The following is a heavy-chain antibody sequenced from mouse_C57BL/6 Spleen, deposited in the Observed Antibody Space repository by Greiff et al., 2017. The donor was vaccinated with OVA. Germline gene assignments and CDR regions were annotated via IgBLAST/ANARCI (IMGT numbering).Heavy chain of an antibody. J-gene: IGHJ2*01. CDR1: GYAFTNYL. V-gene: IGHV1-54*01. D-gene: IGHD1-1*01. Sequence: VQLQESGAELVRPGTSVKVSCKASGYAFTNYLIEWVKQRPGQGLEWIGVINPGSGGTNYNEKFKGKATLTADKSSSTAYMQLSSLTSEDSAVYFCARSAYYGSSYDYFDYWGQVTTLTVSS. CDR3: ARSAYYGSSYDYFDY. CDR2: INPGSGGT.